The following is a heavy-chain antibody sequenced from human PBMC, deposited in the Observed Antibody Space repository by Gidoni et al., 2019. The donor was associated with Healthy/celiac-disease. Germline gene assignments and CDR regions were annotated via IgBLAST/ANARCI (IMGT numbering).Heavy chain of an antibody. CDR3: ARAPNFDSGGGSNYYYYGMDV. D-gene: IGHD3-9*01. V-gene: IGHV4-34*01. CDR1: CGSFRGYY. CDR2: INHSGST. Sequence: QVQLQQWGAGLLKPSEPLSLTCAVYCGSFRGYYCSWIRQPPGKGLEGIGEINHSGSTNYNPSLKSRVTISGDTSKNQFSLKLSSVTAADTAGYYCARAPNFDSGGGSNYYYYGMDVWGQGTTVTVSS. J-gene: IGHJ6*02.